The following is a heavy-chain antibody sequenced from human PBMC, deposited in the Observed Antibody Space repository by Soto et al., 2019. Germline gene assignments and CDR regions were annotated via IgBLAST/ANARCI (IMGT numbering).Heavy chain of an antibody. Sequence: TLCLPCTVSGVSINSGYYYWSWIRQPPGKGLEWIGYIYYSGSTYYNPSLKSRVTISVDTSKNQFSLKLSSVTAADTAVYYCASLKHRGYSPQAFDDSGQGTLVTVYS. D-gene: IGHD5-18*01. CDR1: GVSINSGYYY. J-gene: IGHJ4*02. V-gene: IGHV4-30-4*01. CDR2: IYYSGST. CDR3: ASLKHRGYSPQAFDD.